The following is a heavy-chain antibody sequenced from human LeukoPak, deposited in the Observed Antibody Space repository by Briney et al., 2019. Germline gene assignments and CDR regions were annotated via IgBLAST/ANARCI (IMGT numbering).Heavy chain of an antibody. Sequence: PGGSLRLSCAASGFAFSNYAMNWVRQAPGKGQEWVSGISGSDGSTYYADSVKGRFTVSRGNSKNTVYLQMNSLRVEETALYYCAKDRDDFWSGYTGGDAFDFWGQGTMVTVSS. V-gene: IGHV3-23*01. CDR3: AKDRDDFWSGYTGGDAFDF. CDR1: GFAFSNYA. J-gene: IGHJ3*01. CDR2: ISGSDGST. D-gene: IGHD3-3*01.